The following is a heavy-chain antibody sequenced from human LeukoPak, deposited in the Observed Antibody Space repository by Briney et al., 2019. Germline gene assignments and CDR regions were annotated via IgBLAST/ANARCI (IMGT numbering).Heavy chain of an antibody. CDR1: GFTFSSYA. Sequence: GGSLRLSCAASGFTFSSYAMNWVRQAPGKGLEWVSGISGSGGRTYYADSVKGRFTISRDNSKNTLYLQMNSLRAEDTAVYFCAKDTDIYYYYYDMDVWGQGTTVTVSS. CDR2: ISGSGGRT. CDR3: AKDTDIYYYYYDMDV. V-gene: IGHV3-23*01. D-gene: IGHD3-9*01. J-gene: IGHJ6*02.